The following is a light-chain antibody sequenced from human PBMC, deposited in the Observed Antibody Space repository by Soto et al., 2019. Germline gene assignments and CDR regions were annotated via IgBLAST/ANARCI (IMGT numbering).Light chain of an antibody. V-gene: IGKV1-5*03. CDR2: KAS. J-gene: IGKJ1*01. Sequence: IQMIQCPSTLSGSVGDRVNIICRASQTISSWLAWYQQKPGKAPKLLIYKASTLKSGVPSRFSGSGSGTEFTLTISSLQPDDFATYYCQQYNSYSTFGQGTKVDIK. CDR3: QQYNSYST. CDR1: QTISSW.